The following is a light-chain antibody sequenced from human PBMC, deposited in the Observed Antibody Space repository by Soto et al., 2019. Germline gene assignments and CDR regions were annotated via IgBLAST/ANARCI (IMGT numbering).Light chain of an antibody. CDR3: AAWDDSLNGRL. J-gene: IGLJ1*01. Sequence: QSVLTQPPSASGTPGQRVTISCSGSGSNIGSNTVDWYQQLPGTAPKLLIYSNNQRPSGVPDRFSGSKSGTSVSLAISGLHSEDEADYYCAAWDDSLNGRLFGTGTKLTVL. CDR1: GSNIGSNT. V-gene: IGLV1-44*01. CDR2: SNN.